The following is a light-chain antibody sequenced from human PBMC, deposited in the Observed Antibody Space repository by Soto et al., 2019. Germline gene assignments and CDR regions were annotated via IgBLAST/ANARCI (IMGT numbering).Light chain of an antibody. CDR2: EVS. V-gene: IGLV2-14*01. CDR1: SSDVGGYNY. Sequence: QSALTQPASVSGSPGQSITISCTGTSSDVGGYNYVSWYQQHPGKAPKLMIYEVSNRPSGVSNRFSGSKSGSTASLTISGLQAEDEADYYCCSYATPRLFGGGTKLTVL. J-gene: IGLJ2*01. CDR3: CSYATPRL.